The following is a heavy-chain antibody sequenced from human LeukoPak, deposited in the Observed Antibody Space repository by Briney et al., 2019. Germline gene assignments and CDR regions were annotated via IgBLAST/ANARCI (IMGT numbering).Heavy chain of an antibody. CDR1: GFTFSSYE. J-gene: IGHJ4*02. CDR3: ARGFWAAAGTVDY. D-gene: IGHD6-13*01. CDR2: FSSSGSTI. Sequence: PGGSLSLSCAASGFTFSSYEMNWVRQARGKGLEWVSYFSSSGSTIYSADSVKGRFTISRDNAKNSLYLQMNSLRGEDTAVYYCARGFWAAAGTVDYWGQGTLVTVSS. V-gene: IGHV3-48*03.